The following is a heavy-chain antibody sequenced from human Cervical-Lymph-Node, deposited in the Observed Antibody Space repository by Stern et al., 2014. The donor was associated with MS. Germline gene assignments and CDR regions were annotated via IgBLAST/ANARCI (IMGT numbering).Heavy chain of an antibody. CDR3: AKDRGSGWSLDY. CDR1: GFTFSTYG. Sequence: VQLVESGGGVVQPGRSLRLSCAGSGFTFSTYGMHWVRQAPGKGLEVVALISHDGSKKYYVDSVKDRFTISRDNSKNTMYVHMNSLRDEDTAVYYCAKDRGSGWSLDYWGQGTLVIVSS. D-gene: IGHD6-19*01. CDR2: ISHDGSKK. V-gene: IGHV3-30*18. J-gene: IGHJ4*02.